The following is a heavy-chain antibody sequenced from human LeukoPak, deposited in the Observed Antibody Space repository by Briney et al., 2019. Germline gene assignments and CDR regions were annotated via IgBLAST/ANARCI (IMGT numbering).Heavy chain of an antibody. CDR1: GGSISSYY. D-gene: IGHD6-25*01. J-gene: IGHJ4*02. CDR2: IYYSGST. CDR3: ARGRRGVSESNSGFDY. Sequence: KPSETLSLTCTVSGGSISSYYWSWIRQPPGKGLEWIGYIYYSGSTNYNPSLKSRVTISVDTSKNQFSLKLSSVTAADTAVYYCARGRRGVSESNSGFDYWGQGTLVTVSS. V-gene: IGHV4-59*12.